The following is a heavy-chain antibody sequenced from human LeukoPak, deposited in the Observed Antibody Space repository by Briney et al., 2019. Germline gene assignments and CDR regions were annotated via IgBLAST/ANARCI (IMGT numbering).Heavy chain of an antibody. CDR3: ARDRAMVGDY. D-gene: IGHD5-18*01. V-gene: IGHV3-53*01. CDR2: IYTSGGT. Sequence: GGSLRLSCAASGFTVSSNYMSWVRQAPGKGLEWVSVIYTSGGTYYADSVKGRFTISRDNVENTLFLQMNSLRVEDTAVYYCARDRAMVGDYWGQGTLVTVSS. J-gene: IGHJ4*02. CDR1: GFTVSSNY.